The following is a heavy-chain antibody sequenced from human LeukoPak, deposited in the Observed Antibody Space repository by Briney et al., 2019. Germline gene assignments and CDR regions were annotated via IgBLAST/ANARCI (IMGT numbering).Heavy chain of an antibody. J-gene: IGHJ4*02. V-gene: IGHV3-21*01. D-gene: IGHD2-2*01. CDR3: ARGIVPAAFDY. CDR1: GFIFSNCW. Sequence: PGGSLRLSCAASGFIFSNCWMSWVRQAPGKGLEWVSSISSSAHHIAYADSVKGRFTISRDNAKNALYLQVNSLRAEDTAVYYCARGIVPAAFDYWGQGTLVTVSS. CDR2: ISSSAHHI.